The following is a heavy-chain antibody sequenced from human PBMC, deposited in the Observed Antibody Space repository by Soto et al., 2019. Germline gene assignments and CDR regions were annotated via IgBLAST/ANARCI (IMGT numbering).Heavy chain of an antibody. CDR2: IYYSGST. Sequence: SETLSLTCTVSGGSISSYYWSWIRQPPGKGLEWIGYIYYSGSTNYNPSLKSRVPISVDTSKNQFSLKLSSGTAADTAVYYCARHLTTVTTFDYWGQGTLVTVSS. CDR3: ARHLTTVTTFDY. J-gene: IGHJ4*02. D-gene: IGHD4-17*01. V-gene: IGHV4-59*08. CDR1: GGSISSYY.